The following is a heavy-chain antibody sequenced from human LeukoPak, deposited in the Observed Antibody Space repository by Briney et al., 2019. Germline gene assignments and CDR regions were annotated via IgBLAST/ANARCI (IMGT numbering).Heavy chain of an antibody. CDR3: ARGIYGDYPGDY. D-gene: IGHD4-17*01. J-gene: IGHJ4*01. CDR2: INPSGGST. CDR1: GHTFTGYY. V-gene: IGHV1-46*01. Sequence: ASVKVSCKASGHTFTGYYMHWVRQAPGQGLEWMGIINPSGGSTTYAQKFQGRVTMIRDTSTSTVYMELSSLRSEDTAVYYCARGIYGDYPGDYWGQGTLVTVSS.